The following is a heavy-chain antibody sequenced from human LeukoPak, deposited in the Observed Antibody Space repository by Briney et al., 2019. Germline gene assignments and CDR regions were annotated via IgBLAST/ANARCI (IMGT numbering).Heavy chain of an antibody. CDR3: ARVGYYDSSGYFTLFDY. V-gene: IGHV4-34*09. D-gene: IGHD3-22*01. CDR1: GGSFSGYY. CDR2: INHSGST. J-gene: IGHJ4*02. Sequence: PSETLSLTCAVYGGSFSGYYWSWIRQPPGKGLEWIGEINHSGSTNYNPSLKSRVTISVDTSKNQFSLKLSSVTAADTAVYYCARVGYYDSSGYFTLFDYWGQGTLVTVSS.